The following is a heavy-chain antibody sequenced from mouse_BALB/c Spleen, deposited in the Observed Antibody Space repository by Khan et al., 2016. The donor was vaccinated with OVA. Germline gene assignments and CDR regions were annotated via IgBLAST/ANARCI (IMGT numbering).Heavy chain of an antibody. CDR2: ISYSGVT. CDR3: ARGNYYGYYFDY. V-gene: IGHV3-2*02. D-gene: IGHD1-1*01. Sequence: VQLKQSGPGLVKPSQSLSLTCTVTGYSITSGYAWNWIRQFPGNKLEWMGYISYSGVTSYTPSLKSRISITRDTSKKQFFQQLNSVTTEDAATYYCARGNYYGYYFDYWGQGTSLTVSS. J-gene: IGHJ2*02. CDR1: GYSITSGYA.